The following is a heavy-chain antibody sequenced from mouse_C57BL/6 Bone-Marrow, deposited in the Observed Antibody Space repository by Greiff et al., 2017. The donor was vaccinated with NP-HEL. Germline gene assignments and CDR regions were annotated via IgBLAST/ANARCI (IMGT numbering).Heavy chain of an antibody. CDR1: EYEFPSHD. V-gene: IGHV5-2*01. CDR2: INSDGGST. Sequence: EVKLMESGGGLVQPGESLKLSCESNEYEFPSHDMSWVRKTPEKRLELVAAINSDGGSTYYPDTMERRFIISRDNTKKTLYLQMSSLSAEDTALYYCARLRSGYWYFDVWGTGTTVTVSS. CDR3: ARLRSGYWYFDV. J-gene: IGHJ1*03.